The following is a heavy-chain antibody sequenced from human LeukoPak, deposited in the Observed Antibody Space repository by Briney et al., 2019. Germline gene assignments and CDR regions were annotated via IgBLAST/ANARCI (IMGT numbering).Heavy chain of an antibody. CDR1: GGTFSSYA. Sequence: GASVKVSCKASGGTFSSYAINWVRQAPGQGLEWMGWTSAYNGDTNYAQNLQGRVTMTTDTSTDTAYMELRSLRSDDTAVYYCARDGLSYTNPNNWFDPWGQGTLVTVSS. J-gene: IGHJ5*02. V-gene: IGHV1-18*01. CDR3: ARDGLSYTNPNNWFDP. D-gene: IGHD2-2*02. CDR2: TSAYNGDT.